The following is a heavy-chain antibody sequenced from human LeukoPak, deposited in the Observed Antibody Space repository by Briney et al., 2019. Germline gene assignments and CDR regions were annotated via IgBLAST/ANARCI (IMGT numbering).Heavy chain of an antibody. V-gene: IGHV1-24*01. CDR3: ATKRFLEWLYFDY. D-gene: IGHD3-3*01. Sequence: ASVKVSCKVSGYTLTELSMHWVRQAPGKGLEWMGGFDPEDGETIYAQKFQGRVTMTGDTSTDTAYMELSSLRSEDTAVYYCATKRFLEWLYFDYWGQGTLVTVSS. CDR1: GYTLTELS. J-gene: IGHJ4*02. CDR2: FDPEDGET.